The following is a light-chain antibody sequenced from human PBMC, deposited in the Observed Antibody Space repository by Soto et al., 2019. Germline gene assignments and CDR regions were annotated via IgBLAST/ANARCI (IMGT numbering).Light chain of an antibody. CDR1: QSVSSSY. Sequence: EIVLAQSPGTLSLSPWERATLSCRASQSVSSSYLAWYQHKPGQAPRLLIYGASSRATGIPDRFSGSGSGTDFTLTISRLEPEDSAVYYCQQHGTTFGQGTKVDI. J-gene: IGKJ1*01. CDR2: GAS. CDR3: QQHGTT. V-gene: IGKV3-20*01.